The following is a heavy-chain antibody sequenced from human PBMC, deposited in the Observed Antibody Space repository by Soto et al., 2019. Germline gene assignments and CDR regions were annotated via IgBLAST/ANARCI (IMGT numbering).Heavy chain of an antibody. J-gene: IGHJ4*02. CDR1: GFTFMDYY. CDR3: ARVRIADTLEIDY. Sequence: LRLSCAASGFTFMDYYMSWIRQAPGKGLECLSYISSSGSTIYYTDSVKGRFTISRDNAKDSLYLQMNSLRAEDSAVYYCARVRIADTLEIDYWGQGTLVTVSS. CDR2: ISSSGSTI. D-gene: IGHD6-13*01. V-gene: IGHV3-11*01.